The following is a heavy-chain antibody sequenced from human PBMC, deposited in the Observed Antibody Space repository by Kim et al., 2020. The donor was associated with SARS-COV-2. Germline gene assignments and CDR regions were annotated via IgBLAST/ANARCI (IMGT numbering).Heavy chain of an antibody. CDR3: AKDTGSRSFDY. D-gene: IGHD2-15*01. V-gene: IGHV3-23*01. CDR2: T. J-gene: IGHJ4*02. Sequence: TYYGDSVEGRFTISKDNSKNTLFLQINSLRAKDTAIYYCAKDTGSRSFDYWGQGTLLTVSS.